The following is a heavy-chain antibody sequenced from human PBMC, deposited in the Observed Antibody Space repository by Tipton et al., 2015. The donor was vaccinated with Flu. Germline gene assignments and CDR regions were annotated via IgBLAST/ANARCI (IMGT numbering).Heavy chain of an antibody. CDR2: IYYSGGT. V-gene: IGHV4-59*01. CDR1: DDSITYYY. Sequence: GLVKPSETLSRTCTVSDDSITYYYWSWIRQPPGKGLEWIGYIYYSGGTNYNPSLQSRLSISVDSSKNQLSLKLTSVTAADTAVYYCARARAPYYYYAMDVWGQGATVTVS. J-gene: IGHJ6*02. CDR3: ARARAPYYYYAMDV. D-gene: IGHD3-10*01.